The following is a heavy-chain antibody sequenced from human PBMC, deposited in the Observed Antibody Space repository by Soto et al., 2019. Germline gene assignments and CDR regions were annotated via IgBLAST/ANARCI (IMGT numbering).Heavy chain of an antibody. CDR2: MNSNSGNT. CDR1: GYTFTSYD. CDR3: ARGRCDYGDLYDY. J-gene: IGHJ4*02. V-gene: IGHV1-8*01. D-gene: IGHD4-17*01. Sequence: QVQLVQSGAEVKKPGASVKVSCKASGYTFTSYDINWVRQATGQGLEWMGWMNSNSGNTGYAQKFQGRVTMTRNTSIITVYMELSSLRSEDTAVYYCARGRCDYGDLYDYWGEGTLVTVSS.